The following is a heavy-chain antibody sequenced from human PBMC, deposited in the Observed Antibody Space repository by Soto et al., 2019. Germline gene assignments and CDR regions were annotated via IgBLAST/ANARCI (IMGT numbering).Heavy chain of an antibody. Sequence: SETLSLTCTVSGGSIDDYYWSWIRQPPGKGLEWIGHVSSSGSTKYTPSLQSRVTISVGTSKNQFSLKLNSVTAADTAVYYCARVEGNYYDRSGHYVSGFDPWGKGT. CDR1: GGSIDDYY. CDR2: VSSSGST. CDR3: ARVEGNYYDRSGHYVSGFDP. J-gene: IGHJ5*02. D-gene: IGHD3-22*01. V-gene: IGHV4-59*01.